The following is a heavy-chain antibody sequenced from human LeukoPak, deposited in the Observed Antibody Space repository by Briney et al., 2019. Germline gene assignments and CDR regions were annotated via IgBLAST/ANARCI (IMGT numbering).Heavy chain of an antibody. CDR3: ATPIVVVPAAKPRTAFDI. Sequence: GGSLRLSCAASGFTFSSYEMNWVRQAPGKGLEWVSYISSSGSTIYYADSVKGRFTISRDNAKNSLYLQMNSLRAEDTAVYYCATPIVVVPAAKPRTAFDIWGQGTMVTVSS. V-gene: IGHV3-48*03. CDR2: ISSSGSTI. J-gene: IGHJ3*02. CDR1: GFTFSSYE. D-gene: IGHD2-2*02.